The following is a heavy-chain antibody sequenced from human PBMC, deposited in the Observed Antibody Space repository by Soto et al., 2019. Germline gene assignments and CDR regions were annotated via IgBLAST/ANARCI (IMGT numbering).Heavy chain of an antibody. Sequence: GGSLRLSCAASGFTFSSYWMSWVRQAPGKGLEWVANIKQDGSEKYYVDSVKGRFTISRDNAKNSLYLQMNSLRAEDTAVYYCARSLPHYDFWSGYYGPSSSSPYYFDYWGQGTLVTVSS. CDR1: GFTFSSYW. CDR3: ARSLPHYDFWSGYYGPSSSSPYYFDY. D-gene: IGHD3-3*01. CDR2: IKQDGSEK. V-gene: IGHV3-7*05. J-gene: IGHJ4*02.